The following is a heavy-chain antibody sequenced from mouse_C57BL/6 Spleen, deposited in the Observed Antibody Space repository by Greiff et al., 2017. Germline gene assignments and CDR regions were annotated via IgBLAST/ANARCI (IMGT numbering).Heavy chain of an antibody. CDR2: INPNNGGT. D-gene: IGHD2-1*01. Sequence: EVQLQQSGPELVKPGASVKISCKASGYTFTDYYMNWVKQSHGKSLEWIGDINPNNGGTSYNQKFKGKATLTVAKSSSTAYMELRSLTSEDSAVYCCASVYSVGAGYFDYWGQGTTLTVSS. CDR1: GYTFTDYY. V-gene: IGHV1-26*01. J-gene: IGHJ2*01. CDR3: ASVYSVGAGYFDY.